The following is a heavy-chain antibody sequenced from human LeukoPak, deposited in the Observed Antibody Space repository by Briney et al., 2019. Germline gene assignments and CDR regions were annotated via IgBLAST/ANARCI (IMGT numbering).Heavy chain of an antibody. Sequence: TSETLSLTCAVYGGSFSGYYWSWIRQPPGKGLEWIGEINHSGSTNYNPSLKSRVTISVDTSKNQFSLKLSSVTAADTAVYYCAGERGPYYHYFDYWGQGTLVTVSS. V-gene: IGHV4-34*01. D-gene: IGHD1-26*01. J-gene: IGHJ4*02. CDR3: AGERGPYYHYFDY. CDR2: INHSGST. CDR1: GGSFSGYY.